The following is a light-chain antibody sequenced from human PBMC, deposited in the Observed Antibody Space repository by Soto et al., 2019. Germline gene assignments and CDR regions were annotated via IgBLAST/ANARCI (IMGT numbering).Light chain of an antibody. CDR3: SSYTSSSTLV. J-gene: IGLJ2*01. CDR1: SSDVGGYSY. V-gene: IGLV2-14*01. CDR2: EVS. Sequence: QYALTQPASVSGSPGQSITISCTGTSSDVGGYSYVSWYQQHPGKAPKLMIYEVSNRPSGVSNRFSGSKSGNTASLTISGLQPEDEADYYCSSYTSSSTLVFGGGTKLTVL.